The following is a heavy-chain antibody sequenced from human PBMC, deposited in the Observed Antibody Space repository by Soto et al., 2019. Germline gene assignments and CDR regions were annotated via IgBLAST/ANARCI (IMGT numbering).Heavy chain of an antibody. J-gene: IGHJ4*02. CDR3: EKDMGSGSYTYFDY. V-gene: IGHV3-9*01. D-gene: IGHD3-10*01. CDR1: GFTFDDYA. CDR2: ISWNSGSI. Sequence: EVQLVESGGGLVQPGRSLRLSCAASGFTFDDYAMHWVRQAPGKGLEWVSGISWNSGSIGYADSVKGRFTISRDNAKNSLYLQMNSLRAEDTALYYCEKDMGSGSYTYFDYWGQGTLVTVSS.